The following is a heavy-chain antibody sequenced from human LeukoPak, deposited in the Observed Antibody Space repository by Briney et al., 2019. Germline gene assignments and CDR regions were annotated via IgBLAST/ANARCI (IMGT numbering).Heavy chain of an antibody. J-gene: IGHJ4*02. V-gene: IGHV4-34*01. D-gene: IGHD5-18*01. CDR1: GGSVSGYY. CDR2: INHSGST. Sequence: KPSETLSLTCAVDGGSVSGYYWSWIRQPPGKGLEWIGEINHSGSTNYNPSLKSRVTISVDTSKNQFSLKLSSVTAADTAVYYCARGPGGIQLWWPKYYFDYWGQGTLVTVSS. CDR3: ARGPGGIQLWWPKYYFDY.